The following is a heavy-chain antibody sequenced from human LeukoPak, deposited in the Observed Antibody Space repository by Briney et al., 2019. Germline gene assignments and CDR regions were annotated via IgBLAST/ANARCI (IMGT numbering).Heavy chain of an antibody. D-gene: IGHD3-9*01. J-gene: IGHJ6*03. Sequence: ASVKVSCKASGYTFTSYGISWVRQAPGQGLEWMGWISAYNGNTNYAQKLQGRVTMTTDTSTSTAYMELRSLRSDDTAVYYCASDIQMGDILTGYISYYYYYMDVWGKGTTVTVSS. CDR3: ASDIQMGDILTGYISYYYYYMDV. CDR2: ISAYNGNT. CDR1: GYTFTSYG. V-gene: IGHV1-18*01.